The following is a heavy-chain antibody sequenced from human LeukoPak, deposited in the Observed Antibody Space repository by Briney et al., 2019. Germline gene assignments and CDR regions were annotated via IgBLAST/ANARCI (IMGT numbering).Heavy chain of an antibody. CDR3: SRVACSSTTCYLAY. Sequence: GGSLRLSCAASGFTFSNYEMNWVRQAPGKGLEWVSYISSSGSSINYADSVKGRFTTSRDNAENSLSLQMNSLRAEDTAVYYCSRVACSSTTCYLAYWGQGTLVTVSS. V-gene: IGHV3-48*03. D-gene: IGHD2-2*01. CDR2: ISSSGSSI. CDR1: GFTFSNYE. J-gene: IGHJ4*02.